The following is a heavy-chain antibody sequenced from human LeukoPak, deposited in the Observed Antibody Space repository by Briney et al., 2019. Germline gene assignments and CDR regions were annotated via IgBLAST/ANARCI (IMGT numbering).Heavy chain of an antibody. CDR1: GFTFSSYS. J-gene: IGHJ1*01. Sequence: GGSLRLSCAASGFTFSSYSMNWVRQAPGKGLEWVSSISSSSSYIYYADSVKGRFTISRDNAKNSLYLQMNSLRAEDTAVYYCARYSGYDNSLFQHWGQGTLVTVSS. D-gene: IGHD5-12*01. CDR2: ISSSSSYI. CDR3: ARYSGYDNSLFQH. V-gene: IGHV3-21*01.